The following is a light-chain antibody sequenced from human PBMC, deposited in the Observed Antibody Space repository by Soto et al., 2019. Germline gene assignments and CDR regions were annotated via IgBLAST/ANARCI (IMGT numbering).Light chain of an antibody. V-gene: IGKV3-11*01. J-gene: IGKJ2*01. CDR2: DAS. CDR1: QSVSSY. Sequence: EIVLTQSPATLSLSPGERATLSCRASQSVSSYLAWYQQKPGQAPRLLIYDASNRATGIPARFSGSGSGTDFTLILSSLEPEDFAVYYCQQRSNWPYTFGQGTKLEIK. CDR3: QQRSNWPYT.